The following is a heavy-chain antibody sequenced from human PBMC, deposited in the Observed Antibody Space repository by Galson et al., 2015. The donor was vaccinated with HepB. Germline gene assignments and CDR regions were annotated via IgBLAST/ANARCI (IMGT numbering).Heavy chain of an antibody. CDR3: TTYWGSGSDY. CDR1: GFTFSPAW. J-gene: IGHJ4*02. D-gene: IGHD3-10*01. V-gene: IGHV3-15*01. Sequence: SLRLSCAASGFTFSPAWMTWVRHAPGKGLEWVGRIKSKADGGTSDYAAPVKGRFTISRDDSKNMLYLQMDSLNTEDTAVYWCTTYWGSGSDYWGQGTQVTVSS. CDR2: IKSKADGGTS.